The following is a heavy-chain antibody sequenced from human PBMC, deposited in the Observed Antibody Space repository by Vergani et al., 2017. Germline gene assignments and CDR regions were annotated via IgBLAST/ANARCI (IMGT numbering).Heavy chain of an antibody. D-gene: IGHD5-24*01. CDR1: GFTFSNYA. CDR3: AKGLDLEDS. Sequence: EVQLLKSGGGLVQPGGSLRLSCAASGFTFSNYAMSWVRQTPGKGLEWVSSIRDSGINTYYADSVKGRFTISRDNSKNTLYLQVNSLRAEDTAIYYCAKGLDLEDSWGQGSLVTVSS. J-gene: IGHJ4*02. V-gene: IGHV3-23*01. CDR2: IRDSGINT.